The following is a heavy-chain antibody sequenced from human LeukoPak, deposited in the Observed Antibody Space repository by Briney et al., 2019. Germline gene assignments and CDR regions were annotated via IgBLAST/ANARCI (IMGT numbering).Heavy chain of an antibody. CDR2: IISDGSTT. CDR1: GFIFSDYA. Sequence: GGSLRLSCAASGFIFSDYAMHWVRQAPGKGLVWVSRIISDGSTTDYADSVKGRFTISRDNAKNTLYLQMNSLRAEDTAVYYCAKDVVVTAIRSYFDYWGQGTLVTVSS. V-gene: IGHV3-74*01. D-gene: IGHD2-21*02. CDR3: AKDVVVTAIRSYFDY. J-gene: IGHJ4*02.